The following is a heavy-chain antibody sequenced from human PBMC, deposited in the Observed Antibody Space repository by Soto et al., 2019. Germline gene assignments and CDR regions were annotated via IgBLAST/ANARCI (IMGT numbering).Heavy chain of an antibody. J-gene: IGHJ4*02. CDR3: AKDTDWLVEPQIDY. Sequence: QVQLVESGGGVVQPGRSLRLSCAASGFTFSSYGMHWVRQAPGKGLEWVAVISYDGSNKYYADSVKGRFTISRDNSKNTLYLQMNSLSAEDTAVYYCAKDTDWLVEPQIDYWGQGTLVTVSS. V-gene: IGHV3-30*18. CDR1: GFTFSSYG. D-gene: IGHD6-19*01. CDR2: ISYDGSNK.